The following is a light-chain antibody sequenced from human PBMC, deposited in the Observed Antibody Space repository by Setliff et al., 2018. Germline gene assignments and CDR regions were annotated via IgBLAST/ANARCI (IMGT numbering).Light chain of an antibody. V-gene: IGLV2-8*01. CDR3: SSYAGTNNPYV. CDR1: XXXXXXXXX. Sequence: QSALTQPPSASGSPGQSLIISCTGTXXXXXXXXXXXXXXXXXXXXXXXLIXXXSKRPSGVPDRFSGSKSGNTASLTVSGLQAEDEADYYCSSYAGTNNPYVFGSGTKGTVL. CDR2: XXS. J-gene: IGLJ1*01.